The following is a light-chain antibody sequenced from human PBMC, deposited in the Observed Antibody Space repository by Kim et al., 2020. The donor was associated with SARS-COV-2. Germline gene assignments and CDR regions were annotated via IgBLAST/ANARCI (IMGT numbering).Light chain of an antibody. J-gene: IGKJ4*01. CDR3: MQGTHWPLT. Sequence: PAAISCRSSQSRVCSNGNTFLNWFHQRPGQSPRRLIYHSSNRDSGVPDRFSGSGSGTDFTLKISRVEAEDVGVYYCMQGTHWPLTFGGGTKVDIK. CDR1: QSRVCSNGNTF. V-gene: IGKV2-30*01. CDR2: HSS.